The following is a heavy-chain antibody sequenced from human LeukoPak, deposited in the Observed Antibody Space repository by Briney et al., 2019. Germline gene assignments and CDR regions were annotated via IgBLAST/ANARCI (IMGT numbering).Heavy chain of an antibody. CDR1: GGSISRYY. CDR3: ARRNDYFDY. J-gene: IGHJ4*02. V-gene: IGHV4-59*08. CDR2: IYYSGST. Sequence: SETLSLTGTGSGGSISRYYWSGIRQPPGKGLEWIGYIYYSGSTNYNPSLKSRVTISVDTSKNQFSLKLSSVTAADTAVYYCARRNDYFDYWGQGTLVTVSS. D-gene: IGHD2-8*01.